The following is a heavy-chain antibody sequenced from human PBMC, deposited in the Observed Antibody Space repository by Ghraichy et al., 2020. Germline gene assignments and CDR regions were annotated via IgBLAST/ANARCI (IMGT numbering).Heavy chain of an antibody. CDR3: ARGSWYGGAFDY. CDR2: ISYDGSNK. D-gene: IGHD6-13*01. Sequence: GGSLRLSCAASGFTFSSYGMHWVRQAPGKGLEWVAVISYDGSNKYYADSVKGRFTISRDNSKNTLYLQMNSLRAEDTAVYYCARGSWYGGAFDYWGQGTLVTVSS. CDR1: GFTFSSYG. J-gene: IGHJ4*02. V-gene: IGHV3-30*03.